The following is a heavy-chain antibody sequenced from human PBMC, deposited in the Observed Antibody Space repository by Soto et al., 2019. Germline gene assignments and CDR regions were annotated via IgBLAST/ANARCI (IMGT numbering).Heavy chain of an antibody. V-gene: IGHV4-30-2*06. D-gene: IGHD6-6*01. CDR2: IFHSGST. Sequence: SETLSLTCAVSGGSITTYGYSWSWIRHSPGKGLEWIGHIFHSGSTYYNPSLERRVTLSIDTSKNQFSLNVTSVTAADTAVYYCARGRASYLYYFDYWGRGALVTVSS. CDR1: GGSITTYGYS. J-gene: IGHJ4*01. CDR3: ARGRASYLYYFDY.